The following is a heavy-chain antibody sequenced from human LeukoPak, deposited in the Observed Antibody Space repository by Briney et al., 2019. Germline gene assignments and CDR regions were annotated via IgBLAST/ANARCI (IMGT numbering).Heavy chain of an antibody. D-gene: IGHD3-10*01. CDR2: MNPNSGNT. Sequence: ASVKVSCKASGYTFTSYDINWVRQATGQGLEWMGWMNPNSGNTGYAQKFQGRVTMTRNTSISTAYMELSSLRSEDTAVYYCARGHSSTGYGSGSYPDDYWGQGTLVTVSP. V-gene: IGHV1-8*01. CDR3: ARGHSSTGYGSGSYPDDY. CDR1: GYTFTSYD. J-gene: IGHJ4*02.